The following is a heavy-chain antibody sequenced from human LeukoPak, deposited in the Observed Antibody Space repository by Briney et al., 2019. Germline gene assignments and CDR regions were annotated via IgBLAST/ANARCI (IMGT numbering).Heavy chain of an antibody. CDR1: GFTFTRYA. CDR3: ARDFNGWFDP. J-gene: IGHJ5*02. Sequence: GGSLRLSCAASGFTFTRYAMKWVRQAPGKGLEWVSTVSGPGDNTYYADSVKGRFTISRDNSKNTVYLQMNSLRAEDTAVYYCARDFNGWFDPWGQGTLVTVSS. CDR2: VSGPGDNT. V-gene: IGHV3-23*01.